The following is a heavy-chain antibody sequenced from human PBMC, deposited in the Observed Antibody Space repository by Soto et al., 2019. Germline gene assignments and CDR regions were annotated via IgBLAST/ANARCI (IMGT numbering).Heavy chain of an antibody. D-gene: IGHD3-10*01. CDR3: AKGRGGSGSLTPRVDF. V-gene: IGHV3-23*01. Sequence: EVQLLESGGGLVQPGGSLRLSCAASGFTFNNYAMTWVRQARGKGLEWVSAISGGGDTTSYADSVKGRFTVSRDGSKNTLYLQMRSLRAEYTALYYCAKGRGGSGSLTPRVDFWGQGTLVTVSS. CDR2: ISGGGDTT. J-gene: IGHJ4*02. CDR1: GFTFNNYA.